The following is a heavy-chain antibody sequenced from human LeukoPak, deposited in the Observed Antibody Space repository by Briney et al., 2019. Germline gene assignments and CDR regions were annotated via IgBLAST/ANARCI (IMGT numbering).Heavy chain of an antibody. D-gene: IGHD3-10*01. Sequence: GGSLRLSCAASGFIFSSYGMHWVRQAPGKGLEWVAFIRYDGSNKDFTDSVKGRFTISRDNSKKTLYLQMNSLRAEDTAVYYCAKELYYYGSGKNYFDYWGQGNLVTVSS. V-gene: IGHV3-30*02. CDR3: AKELYYYGSGKNYFDY. CDR1: GFIFSSYG. J-gene: IGHJ4*02. CDR2: IRYDGSNK.